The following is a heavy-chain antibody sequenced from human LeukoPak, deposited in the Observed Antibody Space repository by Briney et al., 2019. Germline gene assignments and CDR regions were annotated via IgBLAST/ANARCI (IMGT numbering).Heavy chain of an antibody. CDR3: ARAPTYSGYAAFDY. CDR2: ISYDGSNK. V-gene: IGHV3-30-3*01. Sequence: GRSLRLSRAASGFTFSSYAMHWVRQAPGKGLEWVAVISYDGSNKYYADSVKGRFTISRDNSKNTLYLQMNSLRAEDTAVYYCARAPTYSGYAAFDYWGQGTLVTVSS. J-gene: IGHJ4*02. D-gene: IGHD5-12*01. CDR1: GFTFSSYA.